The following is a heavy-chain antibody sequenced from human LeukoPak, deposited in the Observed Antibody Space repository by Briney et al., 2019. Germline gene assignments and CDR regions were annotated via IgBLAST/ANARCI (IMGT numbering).Heavy chain of an antibody. Sequence: GGSLRLSCAASGFTFSSYSLHWVRQAPGKGLEWVAVTSSDGSNEKNADSVKGRYTISRDNSKNTLYLQMNSLRAEDTAVYYCAKHIVVVVAATEARYYYYGMDVWGQGTTVTVSS. J-gene: IGHJ6*02. CDR2: TSSDGSNE. CDR1: GFTFSSYS. V-gene: IGHV3-30-3*02. CDR3: AKHIVVVVAATEARYYYYGMDV. D-gene: IGHD2-15*01.